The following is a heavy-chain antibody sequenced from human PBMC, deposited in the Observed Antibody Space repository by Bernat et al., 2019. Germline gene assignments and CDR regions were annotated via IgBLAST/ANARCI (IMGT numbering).Heavy chain of an antibody. Sequence: EVQLVESGGGLVQPGGSLKLSCAASGFTFSGSAMHRVRQASGKGLEWVGRIRSKANSYATAYAASVKGRFTISRDDSKNTAYLQMNSLKTEDTAVYYCTTGLIYDFWSGYLYWGQGTLVTVSS. CDR3: TTGLIYDFWSGYLY. D-gene: IGHD3-3*01. V-gene: IGHV3-73*01. J-gene: IGHJ4*02. CDR1: GFTFSGSA. CDR2: IRSKANSYAT.